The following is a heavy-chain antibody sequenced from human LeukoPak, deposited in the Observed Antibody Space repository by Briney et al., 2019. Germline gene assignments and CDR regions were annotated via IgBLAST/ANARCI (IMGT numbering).Heavy chain of an antibody. V-gene: IGHV3-7*01. J-gene: IGHJ5*01. Sequence: GGSLRLSCAASGFTFNNYWMSWVRHAPGKGLEWVANIKQDGSVKNYVDYMEGRFTISRDNAKNSLYLQMNGLRAEDTAVYYCVRTSRSSSTDSWGQGTLVTVSS. CDR2: IKQDGSVK. CDR1: GFTFNNYW. CDR3: VRTSRSSSTDS. D-gene: IGHD6-6*01.